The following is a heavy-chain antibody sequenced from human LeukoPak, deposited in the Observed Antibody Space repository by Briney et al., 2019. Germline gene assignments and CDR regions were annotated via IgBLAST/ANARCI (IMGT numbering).Heavy chain of an antibody. D-gene: IGHD6-13*01. V-gene: IGHV3-21*01. CDR1: GFTFSSYS. J-gene: IGHJ4*02. Sequence: GGSLRLSCAASGFTFSSYSMNWVLQAPGKGLEWVSSISSSSSYIYYADSVKGRFTISRDNAKNSLYLQMNSLRAEDTAVYYCARVWVDSSSPDYFDYWGQGTLVTVSS. CDR2: ISSSSSYI. CDR3: ARVWVDSSSPDYFDY.